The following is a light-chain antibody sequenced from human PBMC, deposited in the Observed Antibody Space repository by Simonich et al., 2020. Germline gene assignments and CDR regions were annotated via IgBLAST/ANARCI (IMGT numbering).Light chain of an antibody. Sequence: QSALTQPVSVSGSPGQSITISCTGTSSDVGSYNLVSWYQQHPGKAPKLMIYEGSKRPSGVSNRFSGYKSGNTASLTISGLQAEDEADYYCCSYAGSSTWVFGGGTKLTVL. CDR3: CSYAGSSTWV. J-gene: IGLJ3*02. V-gene: IGLV2-23*01. CDR2: EGS. CDR1: SSDVGSYNL.